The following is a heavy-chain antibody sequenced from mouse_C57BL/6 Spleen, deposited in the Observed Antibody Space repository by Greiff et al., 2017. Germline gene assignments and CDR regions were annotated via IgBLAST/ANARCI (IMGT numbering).Heavy chain of an antibody. D-gene: IGHD1-1*01. CDR2: INPSTGGT. V-gene: IGHV1-42*01. J-gene: IGHJ4*01. Sequence: EVKLMESGPELVKPGASVKISCKASGYSFTGYYMNWVKQSPEKSLEWIGEINPSTGGTTYNQKFKAKATLTVDKSSSTAYMQLKSLTSEDSAVYYCARSHYYGSSSYAMDYWGQGTSVTVSS. CDR3: ARSHYYGSSSYAMDY. CDR1: GYSFTGYY.